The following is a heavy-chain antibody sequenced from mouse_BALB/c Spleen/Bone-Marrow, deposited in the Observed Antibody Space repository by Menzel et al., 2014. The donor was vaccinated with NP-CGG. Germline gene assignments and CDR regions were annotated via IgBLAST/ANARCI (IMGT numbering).Heavy chain of an antibody. CDR3: ARPDYYGSSSWFTY. Sequence: DVKLQESGGGLVQPGGSPKLSCAASGFDFSRYWMSWVRQAPGKGLEWIGEINPDSSTINYTPSLKDKFIISRDNAKNTLSLQMSKVRSEDTALYYCARPDYYGSSSWFTYWGQGTLVTVSA. J-gene: IGHJ3*01. D-gene: IGHD1-1*01. CDR2: INPDSSTI. V-gene: IGHV4-1*02. CDR1: GFDFSRYW.